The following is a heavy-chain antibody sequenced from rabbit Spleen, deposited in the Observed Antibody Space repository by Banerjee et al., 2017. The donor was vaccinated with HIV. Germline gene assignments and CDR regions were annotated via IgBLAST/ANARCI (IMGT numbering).Heavy chain of an antibody. J-gene: IGHJ6*01. CDR2: IYAGSSGST. CDR3: ARSTYGYDDYGDLYYAAMDL. CDR1: GFSFTSNYY. V-gene: IGHV1S45*01. D-gene: IGHD2-1*01. Sequence: QGQLVESGGGLVKPEGSLKLSCTASGFSFTSNYYMCWVRQAPGKGLEWIACIYAGSSGSTYFASWAKGRFTISKTSSTTLTLQMTSLTAADTATYFCARSTYGYDDYGDLYYAAMDLWGPGTLVTVS.